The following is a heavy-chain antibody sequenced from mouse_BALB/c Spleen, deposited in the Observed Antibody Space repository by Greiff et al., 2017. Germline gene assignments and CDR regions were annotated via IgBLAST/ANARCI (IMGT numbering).Heavy chain of an antibody. J-gene: IGHJ2*01. Sequence: VQLQQSGAELAKPGASVKMSCKASGYTFTSYWMHWVKQRPGQGLEWIGYINPSTGYTEYNQKFKDKATLTADKSSSTAYMQLSSLTSEDSAVYYCARSTPYYFDDWGQGTTLTVSS. V-gene: IGHV1-7*01. CDR1: GYTFTSYW. CDR3: ARSTPYYFDD. CDR2: INPSTGYT.